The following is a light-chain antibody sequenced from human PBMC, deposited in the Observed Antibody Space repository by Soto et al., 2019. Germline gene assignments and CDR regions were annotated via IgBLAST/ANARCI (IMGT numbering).Light chain of an antibody. CDR3: QQSLTIPYT. J-gene: IGKJ2*01. Sequence: DIQMTQSPSSLSASVGDRVTITCRASQTISTHLNWYQQKPGKAPKLLIYAASTLQSGVPSRFSGSGSGTDFTLTINSLQHEDVATYYCQQSLTIPYTFGQGTKLEIK. CDR2: AAS. CDR1: QTISTH. V-gene: IGKV1-39*01.